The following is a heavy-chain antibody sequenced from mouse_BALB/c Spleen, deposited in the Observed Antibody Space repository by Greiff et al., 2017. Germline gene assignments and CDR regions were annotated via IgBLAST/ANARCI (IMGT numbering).Heavy chain of an antibody. CDR1: GFTFSSFG. D-gene: IGHD2-4*01. J-gene: IGHJ4*01. CDR3: AREDYDYDGDAMDY. CDR2: ISSGSSTI. V-gene: IGHV5-17*02. Sequence: EVQRVESGGGLVQPGGSRKLSCAASGFTFSSFGMHWVRQAPEKGLEWVAYISSGSSTIYYADTVKGRFTISRDNPKNTLFLQMTSLRSEDTAMYYCAREDYDYDGDAMDYWGQGTSVTVSS.